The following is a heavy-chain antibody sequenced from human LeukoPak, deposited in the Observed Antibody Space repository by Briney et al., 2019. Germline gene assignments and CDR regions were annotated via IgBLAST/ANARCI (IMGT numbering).Heavy chain of an antibody. Sequence: SETLSLTCTVSGGSVSTYYWNWIRQPPGKGLEWIGYIYHSGSTNYNPSLKSRLTISVDTSNNQFSLKLSSVTAADTAVYYCASTSGYCSGGNCYSAFDYWGQGTLVTVSS. CDR1: GGSVSTYY. CDR3: ASTSGYCSGGNCYSAFDY. V-gene: IGHV4-59*02. D-gene: IGHD2-15*01. CDR2: IYHSGST. J-gene: IGHJ4*02.